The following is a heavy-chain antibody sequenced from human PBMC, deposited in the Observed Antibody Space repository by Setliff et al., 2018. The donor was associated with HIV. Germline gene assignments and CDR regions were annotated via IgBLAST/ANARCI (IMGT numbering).Heavy chain of an antibody. Sequence: GGSLRLSCAASGFTFDDYAMHWVRQAPGKGLEWVSGISWNRGSIGYADSVKGRFTISRDNAKNSLYLQMNSLRAEDTALYYCAKGGGYSYCHNWFDPLGQGTLVTVSS. V-gene: IGHV3-9*01. D-gene: IGHD5-18*01. CDR1: GFTFDDYA. CDR2: ISWNRGSI. CDR3: AKGGGYSYCHNWFDP. J-gene: IGHJ5*02.